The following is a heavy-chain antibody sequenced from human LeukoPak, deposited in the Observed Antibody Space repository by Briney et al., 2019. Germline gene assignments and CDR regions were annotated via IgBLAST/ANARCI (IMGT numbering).Heavy chain of an antibody. CDR2: INHSGST. CDR3: ARGQMDRGVHFDY. V-gene: IGHV4-39*07. Sequence: SETLSLTCTVSGGSISSSSYYWGWIRQPPGKGLEWIGEINHSGSTNYNPSLKSRVTISVDTSKNQFSLKLSSVTAADTAVYYCARGQMDRGVHFDYWGQGTLVTVSS. J-gene: IGHJ4*02. D-gene: IGHD3-10*01. CDR1: GGSISSSSYY.